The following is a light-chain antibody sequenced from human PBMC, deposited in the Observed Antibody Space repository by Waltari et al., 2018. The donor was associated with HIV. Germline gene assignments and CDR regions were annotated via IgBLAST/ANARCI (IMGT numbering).Light chain of an antibody. V-gene: IGLV1-51*01. CDR2: DNN. CDR1: PSNVGQNY. CDR3: GTWDSSVSAGV. J-gene: IGLJ3*02. Sequence: QSVLTQPPSVSAAPGQKVTISCSGSPSNVGQNYVSWYQQFPETAPKLIIYDNNKRPSGIPDRFSGSKSGTSATLTITGPQTGDEADYYCGTWDSSVSAGVFGGGSKLTVL.